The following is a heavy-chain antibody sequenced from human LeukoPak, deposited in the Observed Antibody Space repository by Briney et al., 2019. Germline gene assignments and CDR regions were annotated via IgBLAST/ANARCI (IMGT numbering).Heavy chain of an antibody. CDR1: GFTFSSYA. D-gene: IGHD5-12*01. Sequence: GRSLRLSCAASGFTFSSYAMHWVRQAPGKGLEWVAVISYDGSNKYYADSVKGRFTISRDNSKNTLYLQMNSLRAEDTAVYYCARDRDIVATFAFDYWGQGTLVTVSS. CDR2: ISYDGSNK. J-gene: IGHJ4*02. CDR3: ARDRDIVATFAFDY. V-gene: IGHV3-30-3*01.